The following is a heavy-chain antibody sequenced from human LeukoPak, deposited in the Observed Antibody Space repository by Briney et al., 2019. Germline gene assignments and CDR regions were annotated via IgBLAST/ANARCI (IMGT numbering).Heavy chain of an antibody. CDR2: IRSKTYGGTT. CDR3: TRGWFGELSADH. D-gene: IGHD3-10*01. V-gene: IGHV3-49*04. CDR1: GFTFGDYA. J-gene: IGHJ4*02. Sequence: PGRSLRLSCTASGFTFGDYAMTWVRQAPGKGLEWVGFIRSKTYGGTTEYAASVKGRFTISRDDSKSIAYLQMNSLRTEDTAVYYCTRGWFGELSADHWGQGTLVTVSS.